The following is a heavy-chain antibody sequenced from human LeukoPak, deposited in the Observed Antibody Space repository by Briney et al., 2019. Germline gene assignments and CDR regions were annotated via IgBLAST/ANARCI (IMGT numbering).Heavy chain of an antibody. CDR3: ARLGYCSGGSCFWWFDP. CDR1: GYTFTSYY. J-gene: IGHJ5*02. Sequence: GASVKVSCKASGYTFTSYYMHWVRQAPGQGLEWMGVINPSGGSTSYAQKFQGRVTMTRDTSTSTVYMELSSLRSDDTAVYYCARLGYCSGGSCFWWFDPWGQGTLVTVSS. D-gene: IGHD2-15*01. CDR2: INPSGGST. V-gene: IGHV1-46*01.